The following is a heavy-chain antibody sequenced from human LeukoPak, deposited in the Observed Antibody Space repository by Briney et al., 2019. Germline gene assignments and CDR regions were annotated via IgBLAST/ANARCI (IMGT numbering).Heavy chain of an antibody. V-gene: IGHV4-34*01. CDR2: IYYSGST. Sequence: SETLSLTCAVYGGSFSGYYWSWIRQPPGKGLEWIGSIYYSGSTYYNPSLKSRVTISVDTSKNQFSLKLSSVTAADTAVYYCARQGGGWFDPWGQGTLVTVSS. J-gene: IGHJ5*02. D-gene: IGHD3-16*01. CDR3: ARQGGGWFDP. CDR1: GGSFSGYY.